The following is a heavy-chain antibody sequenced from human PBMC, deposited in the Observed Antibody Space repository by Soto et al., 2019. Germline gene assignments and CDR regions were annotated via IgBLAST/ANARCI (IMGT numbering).Heavy chain of an antibody. Sequence: HPGGSLRLSCAASGFAFSNDGMHWVRQAPGEGLEWVALIWFDGTKHYYADSVKGRFTISRDNSKNMLFLQMNTLRVEDTAVYYCARPYCSGATCDSAGFGSWGQGTLVTVSS. V-gene: IGHV3-33*01. CDR2: IWFDGTKH. CDR1: GFAFSNDG. J-gene: IGHJ4*02. CDR3: ARPYCSGATCDSAGFGS. D-gene: IGHD2-15*01.